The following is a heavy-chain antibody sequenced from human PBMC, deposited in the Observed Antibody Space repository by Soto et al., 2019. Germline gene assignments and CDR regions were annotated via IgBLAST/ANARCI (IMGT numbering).Heavy chain of an antibody. J-gene: IGHJ6*02. Sequence: QVQLVQSGAEVKKPGASVKVSCKASGYTFTKYGITWVRQALGHGLEWLGWISGYNGNTHFAQRLQGRVNMTADTSTSTAYMEVTSLRPDDTAIYYCARVAALIPIFHGLDAWGQGTTVTVSS. CDR3: ARVAALIPIFHGLDA. CDR1: GYTFTKYG. CDR2: ISGYNGNT. V-gene: IGHV1-18*01. D-gene: IGHD3-3*01.